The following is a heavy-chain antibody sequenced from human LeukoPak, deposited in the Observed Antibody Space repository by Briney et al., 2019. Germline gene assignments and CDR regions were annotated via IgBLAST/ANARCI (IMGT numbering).Heavy chain of an antibody. Sequence: ASVKVSCKASGYTFAGYYMHWVGQAPGQGLEWMGWINPNGGGTNYAQKFQGRVAMTRDTSISTAYMELSRLTSDDSAVYYCATDVTSSGYYGEDYWGQGTLVTVSS. CDR2: INPNGGGT. V-gene: IGHV1-2*02. J-gene: IGHJ4*02. D-gene: IGHD3-22*01. CDR1: GYTFAGYY. CDR3: ATDVTSSGYYGEDY.